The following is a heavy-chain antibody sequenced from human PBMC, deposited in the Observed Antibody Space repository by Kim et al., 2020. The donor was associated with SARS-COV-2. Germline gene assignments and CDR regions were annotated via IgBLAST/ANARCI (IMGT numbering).Heavy chain of an antibody. D-gene: IGHD3-10*01. Sequence: GGSLRLSCAASGFTFSSYWMSWVRQAPGKGLEWVANIKQDGSEKYYVDSVKGRFTISRDNAKNSLYLQMNSLRAEDTAVYYCARDAPCGYYGSGSYPCGDMDVWGQGTTVTVSS. CDR3: ARDAPCGYYGSGSYPCGDMDV. J-gene: IGHJ6*02. CDR2: IKQDGSEK. CDR1: GFTFSSYW. V-gene: IGHV3-7*03.